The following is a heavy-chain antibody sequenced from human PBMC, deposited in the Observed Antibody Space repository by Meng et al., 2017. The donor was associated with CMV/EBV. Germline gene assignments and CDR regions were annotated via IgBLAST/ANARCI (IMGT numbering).Heavy chain of an antibody. CDR2: ISYDGSNK. CDR1: GFTFSSYA. J-gene: IGHJ6*02. Sequence: GESLKISCAASGFTFSSYAMHWVRQAPGKGLEWVAVISYDGSNKYYADSVKGRFTISRDNSKNTLYLQMNSLRAEDTAVYYCAKEQGSMRQQLAYYYYYGMDVWGQGTTVTVSS. V-gene: IGHV3-30*04. D-gene: IGHD6-13*01. CDR3: AKEQGSMRQQLAYYYYYGMDV.